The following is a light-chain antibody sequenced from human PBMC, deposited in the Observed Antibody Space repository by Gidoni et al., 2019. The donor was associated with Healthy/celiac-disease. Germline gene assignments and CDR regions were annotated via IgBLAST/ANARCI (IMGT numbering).Light chain of an antibody. CDR1: QSVSSY. Sequence: ESVLTQSPATLSLSPGERATLSCRASQSVSSYLAWYQQKPGQAPRLLIYDASNRATGIPARFRGSGSGTAFTLTISSLEPAHFAVYYCQQRSNWPFTFXGXTKVEIK. J-gene: IGKJ4*01. V-gene: IGKV3-11*01. CDR2: DAS. CDR3: QQRSNWPFT.